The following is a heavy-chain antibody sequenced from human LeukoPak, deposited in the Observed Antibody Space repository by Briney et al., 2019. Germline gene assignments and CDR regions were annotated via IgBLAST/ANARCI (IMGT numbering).Heavy chain of an antibody. CDR2: INHSGST. CDR1: GFTFSSYA. J-gene: IGHJ4*02. CDR3: AGQYCSSTSCHFPYDY. D-gene: IGHD2-2*01. V-gene: IGHV4-34*08. Sequence: GSLRLSCAASGFTFSSYAMHWVRQPPGKGLEWIGEINHSGSTNYNPSLKSRVTISVDTSKNQFSLKLSSVTAADTAVYYCAGQYCSSTSCHFPYDYWGQGTLVTVSS.